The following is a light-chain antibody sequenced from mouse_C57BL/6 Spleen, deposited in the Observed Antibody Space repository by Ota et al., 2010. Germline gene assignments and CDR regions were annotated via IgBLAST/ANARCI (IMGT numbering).Light chain of an antibody. J-gene: IGKJ5*01. CDR1: SSVSY. Sequence: QIVLTQSPAIMSASPGEKVTMTCSASSSVSYMYWYQQKPGSSPRLLIYDTSNLASGVPVRFSGSGSGTSYSLTISRMEAEDAATYYCQQWSSYPXTFGAGTKLELK. CDR3: QQWSSYPXT. V-gene: IGKV4-55*01. CDR2: DTS.